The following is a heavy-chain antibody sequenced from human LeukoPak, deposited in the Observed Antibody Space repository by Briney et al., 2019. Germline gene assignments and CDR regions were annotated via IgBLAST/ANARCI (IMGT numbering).Heavy chain of an antibody. CDR3: ARSFLGDWYFDL. Sequence: ASETLSLTCTVSGGSISSYYWSLIRQPPGMGLEWSGCIYYSGSTNYNPSLKSRVTMSVDTSKDQFSLRLTSVTAADTAVYYCARSFLGDWYFDLWGRGTLVTVSS. CDR1: GGSISSYY. D-gene: IGHD1-26*01. V-gene: IGHV4-59*01. J-gene: IGHJ2*01. CDR2: IYYSGST.